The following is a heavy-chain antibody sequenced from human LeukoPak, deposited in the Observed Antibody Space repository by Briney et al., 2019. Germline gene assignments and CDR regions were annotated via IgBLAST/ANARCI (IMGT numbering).Heavy chain of an antibody. CDR1: GGSFSGYY. CDR2: INHSGST. Sequence: PSETLSLTCAVYGGSFSGYYWSWIRQPPGKGLEWIGEINHSGSTNYNPSLKSRVTISVDTSKNQFSLKLSSVTAADTAVYYCARGKSPKYDFWSGYRGRGNWFDPWGQGTLVTVSS. J-gene: IGHJ5*02. CDR3: ARGKSPKYDFWSGYRGRGNWFDP. D-gene: IGHD3-3*01. V-gene: IGHV4-34*01.